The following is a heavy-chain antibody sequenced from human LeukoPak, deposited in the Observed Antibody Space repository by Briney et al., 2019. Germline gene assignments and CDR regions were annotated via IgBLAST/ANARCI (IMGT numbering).Heavy chain of an antibody. J-gene: IGHJ4*02. CDR1: GFSFSNYA. CDR2: VTGSGGNT. CDR3: AKDIGSIAAAGTRTLDY. V-gene: IGHV3-23*01. D-gene: IGHD6-13*01. Sequence: SGGSLRLSCAASGFSFSNYAMSWVRQAPGKGLEWVSTVTGSGGNTYYADSVKGRFTISRDNSKNTLYLQMNSLRAEDTAVYYCAKDIGSIAAAGTRTLDYWGQGTLVTVSS.